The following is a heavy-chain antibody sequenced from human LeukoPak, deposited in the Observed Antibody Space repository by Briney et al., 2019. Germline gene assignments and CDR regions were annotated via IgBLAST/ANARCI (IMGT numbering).Heavy chain of an antibody. J-gene: IGHJ6*02. CDR3: ARDVGRRFLDV. CDR2: IYSGGDT. Sequence: GGSLRLSCAASGFTVGTNLIRWIRHAPGEGLEWVSVIYSGGDTYYAASVRGRFTISGDNSKNTVDLQMKNLRVEDTAVYHCARDVGRRFLDVWGQGTTVTVSS. D-gene: IGHD3-3*01. CDR1: GFTVGTNL. V-gene: IGHV3-66*01.